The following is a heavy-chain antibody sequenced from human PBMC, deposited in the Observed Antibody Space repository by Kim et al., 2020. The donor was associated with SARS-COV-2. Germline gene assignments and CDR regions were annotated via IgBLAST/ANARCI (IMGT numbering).Heavy chain of an antibody. J-gene: IGHJ4*02. CDR2: ISGSTTYS. Sequence: GGSLRLSCAASGVAFSEYDMTWIRQDPGKGLAWGSYISGSTTYSRYADSVKGRFTISRDNARNSLYLQMDSLTVDDTAVYYCGRAPTGTVDFWGQGTLVTVSS. D-gene: IGHD1-1*01. V-gene: IGHV3-11*05. CDR3: GRAPTGTVDF. CDR1: GVAFSEYD.